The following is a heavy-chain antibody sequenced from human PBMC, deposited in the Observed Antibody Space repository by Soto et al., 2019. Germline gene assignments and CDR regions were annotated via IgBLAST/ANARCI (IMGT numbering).Heavy chain of an antibody. Sequence: PSETLSLTCTVSGGSISSYYWSWIRQPPGKGLEWIGYIYYSGITNYNPSLKSRVTISVDTSKNQFSLKLSSVTAADTAVYYCARQEKCSSSNWLDPWGQGTLVTVSS. CDR1: GGSISSYY. V-gene: IGHV4-59*08. J-gene: IGHJ5*02. CDR3: ARQEKCSSSNWLDP. D-gene: IGHD6-13*01. CDR2: IYYSGIT.